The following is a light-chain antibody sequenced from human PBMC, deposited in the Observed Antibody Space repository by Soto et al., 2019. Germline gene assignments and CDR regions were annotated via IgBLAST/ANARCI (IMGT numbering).Light chain of an antibody. CDR1: QSVSSN. V-gene: IGKV3-15*01. CDR3: QQYNVGPLT. J-gene: IGKJ4*01. Sequence: EIVMTQSPATLSVSPGERATLSCRASQSVSSNLAWYQQKPGQTPKLLIYVASTRATGIPARFSGSGSGKEFTLTISSLQSEDFAVYYCQQYNVGPLTFGGGTKGELK. CDR2: VAS.